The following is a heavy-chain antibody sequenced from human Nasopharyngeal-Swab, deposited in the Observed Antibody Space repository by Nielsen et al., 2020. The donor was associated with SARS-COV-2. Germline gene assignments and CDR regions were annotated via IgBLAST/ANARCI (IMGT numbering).Heavy chain of an antibody. Sequence: GESLKIFCAASGFTFSSYAMHWVRQAPGKGLEWVAVISYDGSNKYYADSVKGRFTISRDNSKNTLYLQMNSLRAEDTAVYYCAAEATGTDAFDIWGQGTMVTVSS. CDR2: ISYDGSNK. CDR3: AAEATGTDAFDI. V-gene: IGHV3-30*04. J-gene: IGHJ3*02. D-gene: IGHD6-13*01. CDR1: GFTFSSYA.